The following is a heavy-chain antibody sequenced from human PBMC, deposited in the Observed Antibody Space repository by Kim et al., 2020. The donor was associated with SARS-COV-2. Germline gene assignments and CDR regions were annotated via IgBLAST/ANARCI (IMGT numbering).Heavy chain of an antibody. V-gene: IGHV4-31*03. CDR3: AIVPMYGGVVSC. CDR1: GDSVSSGGYY. J-gene: IGHJ1*01. D-gene: IGHD3-10*02. CDR2: ISYSGST. Sequence: SETLSLTCTVSGDSVSSGGYYWNWIRQYPRKGLEWIGSISYSGSTYCNPSLKSRITISLDTSKNQFSLKLSSVTAAATAVYYCAIVPMYGGVVSCWGQGT.